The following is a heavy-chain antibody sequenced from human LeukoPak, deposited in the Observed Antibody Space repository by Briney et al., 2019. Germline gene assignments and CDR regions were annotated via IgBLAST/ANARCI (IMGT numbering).Heavy chain of an antibody. CDR2: IYTSGST. V-gene: IGHV4-4*07. CDR1: GGSISSYY. Sequence: SETLSLTCTVSGGSISSYYWSWIRQPAGKGLEWIGRIYTSGSTNYNPSLKSRVTMSVDTSKNQFSLKLSSVTAADTAVYYCARVGRYGSGSSTFDYWAREPWSPSPQ. J-gene: IGHJ4*02. D-gene: IGHD3-10*01. CDR3: ARVGRYGSGSSTFDY.